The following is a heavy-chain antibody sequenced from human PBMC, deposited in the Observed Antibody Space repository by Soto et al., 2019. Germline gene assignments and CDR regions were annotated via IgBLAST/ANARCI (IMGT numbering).Heavy chain of an antibody. V-gene: IGHV4-39*01. CDR1: GGSVSSSSYY. D-gene: IGHD6-13*01. J-gene: IGHJ4*02. CDR2: TYYSAGT. CDR3: ARQASRGYSSSWYFED. Sequence: QLQLQESGPGLMKTSESLSLTCNVSGGSVSSSSYYWGWIRQAPGKGLEWIVSTYYSAGTYYNPSLKSRVTTSMDASKNQFSLTVTSVTAADTAIYYCARQASRGYSSSWYFEDWGQGTPVTIYS.